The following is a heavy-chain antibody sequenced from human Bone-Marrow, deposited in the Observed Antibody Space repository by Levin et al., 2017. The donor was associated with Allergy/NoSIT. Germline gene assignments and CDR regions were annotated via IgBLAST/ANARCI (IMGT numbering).Heavy chain of an antibody. CDR2: IYNTGIT. CDR1: GYSISSGYY. CDR3: GRDRFCSTASCSYFDY. V-gene: IGHV4-38-2*02. J-gene: IGHJ4*02. Sequence: PGGSLRLSCAISGYSISSGYYWGWIRQSPEKGLEWIGSIYNTGITYYNPSLKSRVTMSVDTSKNQVSLKLTSVTAADTAVYYCGRDRFCSTASCSYFDYWGQGALVTVSS. D-gene: IGHD2-2*01.